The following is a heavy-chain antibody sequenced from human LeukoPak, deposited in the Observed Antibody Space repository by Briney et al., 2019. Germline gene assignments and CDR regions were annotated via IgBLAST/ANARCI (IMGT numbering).Heavy chain of an antibody. CDR1: GYTYTGYY. V-gene: IGHV1-2*02. J-gene: IGHJ3*02. CDR3: ATQRGSYDAFDI. CDR2: INPNSGGT. D-gene: IGHD6-6*01. Sequence: ASVKVSCKASGYTYTGYYMHWVRQAPGQGLEWMGWINPNSGGTNYAQKFQGRVTMTRDTSISTAYMELSSLRSEDTAVYYCATQRGSYDAFDIWGQGTMVTVSS.